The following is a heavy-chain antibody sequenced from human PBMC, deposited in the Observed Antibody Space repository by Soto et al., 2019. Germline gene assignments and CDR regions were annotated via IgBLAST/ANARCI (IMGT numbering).Heavy chain of an antibody. CDR1: GYTFTSYA. Sequence: ASVKVSCKASGYTFTSYAMHWVRQAPGQRLEWMGWINAGNGNTKYSHKFQGRVTMTRDTSASTAYMELSSLRSEDTAVYYCARGSAAGANYYYGMDVWGQGTTVTVSS. CDR2: INAGNGNT. J-gene: IGHJ6*02. V-gene: IGHV1-3*01. D-gene: IGHD6-13*01. CDR3: ARGSAAGANYYYGMDV.